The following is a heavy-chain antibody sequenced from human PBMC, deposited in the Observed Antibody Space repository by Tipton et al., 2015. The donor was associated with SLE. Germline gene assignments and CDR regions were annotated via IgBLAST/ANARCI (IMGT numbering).Heavy chain of an antibody. D-gene: IGHD5-18*01. CDR1: GASITSSDW. J-gene: IGHJ6*02. CDR2: IHHRGST. CDR3: ARWIPLTGLNV. V-gene: IGHV4-4*02. Sequence: SLRLSCAVSGASITSSDWWRWVRQPPGKGLEYIWEIHHRGSTNYKSSLRGRVTISVDKSKNQFTLKLTSVTAADTAVYYCARWIPLTGLNVRGQGATVTVSS.